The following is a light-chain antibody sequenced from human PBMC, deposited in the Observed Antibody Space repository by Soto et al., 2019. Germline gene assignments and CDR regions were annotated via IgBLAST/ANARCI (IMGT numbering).Light chain of an antibody. Sequence: QSVLTQPASVSGSPGQSITISCTGSSSDVGGYNYVSWYQQHSGKAPKLMIYAVTDRPSGVSSRFSGSKSGNTASLTISGLQAEDEADYYCSSYTSSSTLFGTGTKLTVL. CDR2: AVT. V-gene: IGLV2-14*01. CDR1: SSDVGGYNY. J-gene: IGLJ1*01. CDR3: SSYTSSSTL.